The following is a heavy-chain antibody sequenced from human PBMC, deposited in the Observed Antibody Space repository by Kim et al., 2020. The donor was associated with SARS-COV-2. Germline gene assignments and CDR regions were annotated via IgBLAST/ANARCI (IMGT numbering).Heavy chain of an antibody. D-gene: IGHD6-19*01. Sequence: SETLFLTCAVSGGSISSSNWWSWVRQPPGKGLEWIGEIYHSGSTNYNPSLKSRVTISVDKSKNQFSLKLSSVTAADTAVYYCARDATYSSGWYFDYWGQGTLVTVSS. V-gene: IGHV4-4*02. CDR3: ARDATYSSGWYFDY. CDR2: IYHSGST. CDR1: GGSISSSNW. J-gene: IGHJ4*02.